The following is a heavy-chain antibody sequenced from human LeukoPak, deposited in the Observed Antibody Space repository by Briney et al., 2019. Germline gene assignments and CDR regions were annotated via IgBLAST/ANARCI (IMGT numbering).Heavy chain of an antibody. CDR1: GGSIRSYY. J-gene: IGHJ3*02. V-gene: IGHV4-59*08. CDR2: ISYSGST. Sequence: SETLSLTCTVSGGSIRSYYWSWIRQPPGKGLEWIGYISYSGSTNYNASLESRVTMSVDTSKNQFSLKLSSVTAADTAVYYCARHHDIWFGQTGGAFDIWGQGTMVTVSS. D-gene: IGHD3-10*01. CDR3: ARHHDIWFGQTGGAFDI.